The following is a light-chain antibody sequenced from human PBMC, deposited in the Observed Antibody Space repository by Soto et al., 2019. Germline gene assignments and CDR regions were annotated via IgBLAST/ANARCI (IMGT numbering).Light chain of an antibody. CDR3: QAWDSTTDVV. CDR1: QLGDKD. CDR2: QHT. J-gene: IGLJ2*01. V-gene: IGLV3-1*01. Sequence: SYELIQPPSVSVSPGQTATITCSGDQLGDKDASWYQQKPGQSPVLVIYQHTKRPSGIPERFSGSNSGNTATLTISGTQAVDEADYYCQAWDSTTDVVFGGGTKLTVL.